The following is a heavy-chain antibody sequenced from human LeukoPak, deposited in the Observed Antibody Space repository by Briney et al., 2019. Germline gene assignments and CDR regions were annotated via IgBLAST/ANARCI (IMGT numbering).Heavy chain of an antibody. J-gene: IGHJ6*02. CDR1: GGSISSGGYS. Sequence: PSQTLSLTCAVSGGSISSGGYSWSWIRQHPGKGLEWIGYIYYSGSTYYNPSLKSRVTISVDTSKNQFSLKLSSVTAADTAVYYCASHTTVTTPHYYYGMDVWGQGTTVTVSS. CDR2: IYYSGST. V-gene: IGHV4-31*11. D-gene: IGHD4-11*01. CDR3: ASHTTVTTPHYYYGMDV.